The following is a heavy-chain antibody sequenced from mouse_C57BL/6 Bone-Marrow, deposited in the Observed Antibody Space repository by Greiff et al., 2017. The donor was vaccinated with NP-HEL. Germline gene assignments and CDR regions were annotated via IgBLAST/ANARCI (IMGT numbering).Heavy chain of an antibody. CDR2: IRNKANGYTT. V-gene: IGHV7-3*01. Sequence: EVKLLESGGGLVQPGGSLSLSCAASGFTFTDYYMSWVRQPPGKALEWLGFIRNKANGYTTEYSASVKGRFTISRDNSQSILYLQMNALRAEDSATYYCARITTVGRYFDVWGTGTTVTVSS. CDR3: ARITTVGRYFDV. J-gene: IGHJ1*03. D-gene: IGHD1-1*01. CDR1: GFTFTDYY.